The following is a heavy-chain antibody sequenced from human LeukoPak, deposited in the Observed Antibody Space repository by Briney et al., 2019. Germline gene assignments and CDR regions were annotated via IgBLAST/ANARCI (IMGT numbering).Heavy chain of an antibody. Sequence: ASVKVSCKASGYTFTGYYMHWVRQAPGQGLEWMGWINPNSGGTNYAQKFQGRVTMTRDTSISTAYMELSRLRSDDTAVYYCARTAVRLQTRSNFDYWGQGTLVTVSS. D-gene: IGHD4-17*01. CDR2: INPNSGGT. CDR3: ARTAVRLQTRSNFDY. CDR1: GYTFTGYY. V-gene: IGHV1-2*02. J-gene: IGHJ4*02.